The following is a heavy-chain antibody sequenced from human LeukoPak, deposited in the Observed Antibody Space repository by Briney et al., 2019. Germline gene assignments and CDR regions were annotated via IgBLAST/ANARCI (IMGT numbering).Heavy chain of an antibody. CDR3: ARSTPWFDP. J-gene: IGHJ5*02. V-gene: IGHV4-34*01. Sequence: SETLSLTCAVYGGSFSGYYWSWIRQPPGKGLEWIGEINHSGSTNYNPSLKSRVTISVDTSKDQFSLKLSSVTAADTAVYYCARSTPWFDPWGQGTLVTVSS. CDR2: INHSGST. CDR1: GGSFSGYY.